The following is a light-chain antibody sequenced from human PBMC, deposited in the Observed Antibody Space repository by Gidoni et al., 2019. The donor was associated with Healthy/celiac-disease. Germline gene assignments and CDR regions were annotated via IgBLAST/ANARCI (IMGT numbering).Light chain of an antibody. CDR2: AAS. CDR3: QHSYSTPFT. CDR1: QSISSY. V-gene: IGKV1-39*01. J-gene: IGKJ3*01. Sequence: DIEMTQSPSSLSASVGDRVTITCRASQSISSYLNWYQQKPGKAPKLLIYAASSLQSGVPSRFSGSGSATYFTLTLSILQPEDFATYYCQHSYSTPFTFGPGTKVDIK.